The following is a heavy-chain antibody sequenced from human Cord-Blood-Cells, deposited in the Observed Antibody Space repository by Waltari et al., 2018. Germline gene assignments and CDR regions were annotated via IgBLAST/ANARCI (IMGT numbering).Heavy chain of an antibody. D-gene: IGHD7-27*01. CDR2: INPNSGGT. J-gene: IGHJ4*02. V-gene: IGHV1-2*02. CDR1: YY. Sequence: YYMHWVRQAPGQGLEWMGWINPNSGGTNYAQKFQGRVTMTRDTSISTAYMELSRLRSDDTAVYYCAREAPNWGSTHLDYWGQGTLVTVSS. CDR3: AREAPNWGSTHLDY.